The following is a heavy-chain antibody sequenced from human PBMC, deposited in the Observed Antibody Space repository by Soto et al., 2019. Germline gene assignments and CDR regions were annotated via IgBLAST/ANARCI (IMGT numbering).Heavy chain of an antibody. CDR2: IIPIFGTA. CDR1: GGTFSSYA. CDR3: ARGRSQIGVVIYYYGMDV. D-gene: IGHD3-3*01. J-gene: IGHJ6*02. Sequence: ASVKVSCKASGGTFSSYAISWVRQAPGQGLEWMGGIIPIFGTANYAQKFQGRVTITADESTSTAYMELSSLRSEDTAVYYCARGRSQIGVVIYYYGMDVWGQGTTVTVSS. V-gene: IGHV1-69*13.